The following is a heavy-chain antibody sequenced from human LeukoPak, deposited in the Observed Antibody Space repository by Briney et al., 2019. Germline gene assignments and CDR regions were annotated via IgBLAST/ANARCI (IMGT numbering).Heavy chain of an antibody. J-gene: IGHJ3*02. D-gene: IGHD3-22*01. CDR3: ASLTYYYDSSDAFDI. CDR2: IYYSGST. V-gene: IGHV4-39*01. CDR1: GGSISSSSYY. Sequence: PSETLSLTCTVSGGSISSSSYYWGWIRQPPGKGLEWIGSIYYSGSTYYNPSLKSRVTISVDTSKNQFSLKLSSVTAADTAVYYCASLTYYYDSSDAFDIWGQGTMVTVSS.